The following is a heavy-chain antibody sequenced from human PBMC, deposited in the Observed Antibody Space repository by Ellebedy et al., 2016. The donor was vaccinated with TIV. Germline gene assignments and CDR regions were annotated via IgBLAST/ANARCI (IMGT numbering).Heavy chain of an antibody. V-gene: IGHV3-7*03. CDR1: GFSFNNYW. Sequence: GESLKISCAASGFSFNNYWMNWARQAPGKGLEWVANIKQDGSEQYYVDSVKGRFTISRDNAKNSLYLQMNSLRGEDMAMYYCVRGAGWVTDYWGQGTLVTVSS. J-gene: IGHJ4*02. CDR2: IKQDGSEQ. CDR3: VRGAGWVTDY. D-gene: IGHD4-23*01.